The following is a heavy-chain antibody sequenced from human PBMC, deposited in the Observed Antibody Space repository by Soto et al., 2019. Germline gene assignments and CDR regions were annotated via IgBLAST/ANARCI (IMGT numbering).Heavy chain of an antibody. J-gene: IGHJ4*02. D-gene: IGHD4-17*01. Sequence: SGPTLFNPTHTLTLTCTFSVFSLNTSGICLILIRHPPGKALEWLALIDWDDDKYYSTSLKTRLTISKDTSKNQVVLTMANMDPVEKATYYCERKVGLGDYLFDYWGKGTLVNVSS. CDR1: VFSLNTSGIC. V-gene: IGHV2-70*01. CDR3: ERKVGLGDYLFDY. CDR2: IDWDDDK.